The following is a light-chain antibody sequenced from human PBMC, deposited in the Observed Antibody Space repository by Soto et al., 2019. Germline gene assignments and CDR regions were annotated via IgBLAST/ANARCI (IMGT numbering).Light chain of an antibody. CDR3: CSYAGSYTVV. Sequence: QSALTQPRSVSGSPGQSVTISCTGTSSDVGLYNYVSWYQQHPGKAPKLLIYDVSQRPSGVPDRFSGSKSGNTASLTISGLQAEDEADYYCCSYAGSYTVVFGGGTKLTVL. J-gene: IGLJ2*01. CDR1: SSDVGLYNY. V-gene: IGLV2-11*01. CDR2: DVS.